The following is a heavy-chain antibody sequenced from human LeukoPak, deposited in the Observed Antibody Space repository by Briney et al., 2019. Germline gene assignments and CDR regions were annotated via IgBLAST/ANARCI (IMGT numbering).Heavy chain of an antibody. V-gene: IGHV3-21*01. Sequence: GGSLRLSCAASGFSLSSYSMNWVRQAPGKGLEWVSSISSSSSYIYYADSVKGRFTISRDNAKNSLYLQMNSLRAEDTAVYYCAGYWIAGYWGQGTLVTVSS. J-gene: IGHJ4*02. CDR1: GFSLSSYS. CDR3: AGYWIAGY. D-gene: IGHD1-1*01. CDR2: ISSSSSYI.